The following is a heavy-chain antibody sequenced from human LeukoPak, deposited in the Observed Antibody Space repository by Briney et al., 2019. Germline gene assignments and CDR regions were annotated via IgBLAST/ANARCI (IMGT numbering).Heavy chain of an antibody. Sequence: SETLSLTCAVSGGSISSSNWWSWVRPPPGKGLEWIGEIYHSGSTNYNPSLKSRVTISVDKSKNQFSLKLSSVTAADTAVYYCASLVSPNSSSWYGRVFDYWGQGTLVTVSS. CDR2: IYHSGST. V-gene: IGHV4-4*02. CDR1: GGSISSSNW. CDR3: ASLVSPNSSSWYGRVFDY. J-gene: IGHJ4*02. D-gene: IGHD6-13*01.